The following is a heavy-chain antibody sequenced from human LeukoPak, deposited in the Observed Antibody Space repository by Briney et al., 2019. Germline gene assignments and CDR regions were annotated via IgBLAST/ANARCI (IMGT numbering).Heavy chain of an antibody. CDR3: ARSDGWYYAIDY. D-gene: IGHD6-19*01. Sequence: GGSLRLSCAASGFTFSSYWMHWVRQAPGKGLVWVSRINNDGSTTSYADSVKGRFTISRDNAKNTLYLQMDRLRAEDTAVYYCARSDGWYYAIDYWGQGALVTVSS. CDR2: INNDGSTT. J-gene: IGHJ4*02. CDR1: GFTFSSYW. V-gene: IGHV3-74*01.